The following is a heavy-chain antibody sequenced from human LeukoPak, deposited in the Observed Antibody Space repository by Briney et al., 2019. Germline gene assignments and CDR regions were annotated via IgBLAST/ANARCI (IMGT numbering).Heavy chain of an antibody. V-gene: IGHV3-53*04. D-gene: IGHD4-17*01. CDR2: IYSGGST. CDR1: GFTVSSNY. J-gene: IGHJ6*02. Sequence: GSLRLSCAASGFTVSSNYMSWVRQAPGKGLEWVSVIYSGGSTYYADSVKGRFTISRHNSKNTLYLQMNSLRAEDTAVYYCARDSTVGYYCGMDVWGQGTTVTVSS. CDR3: ARDSTVGYYCGMDV.